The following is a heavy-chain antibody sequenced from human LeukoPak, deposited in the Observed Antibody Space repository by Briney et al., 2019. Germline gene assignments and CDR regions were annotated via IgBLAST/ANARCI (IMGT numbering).Heavy chain of an antibody. Sequence: ASVKVSCKASGHTFTGYYMHWVRQAPGQGLEWMGIINPSGGSTSYAQKFQGRVTMTRDMSTSTVYMELSSLRSEDTAVYYCAREGIAAAGTGGPDYWGQGTLVTVSS. D-gene: IGHD6-13*01. V-gene: IGHV1-46*01. CDR1: GHTFTGYY. J-gene: IGHJ4*02. CDR2: INPSGGST. CDR3: AREGIAAAGTGGPDY.